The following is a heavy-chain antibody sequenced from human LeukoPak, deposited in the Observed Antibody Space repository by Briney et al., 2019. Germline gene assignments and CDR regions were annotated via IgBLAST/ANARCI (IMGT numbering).Heavy chain of an antibody. V-gene: IGHV3-23*01. Sequence: GGSLRLSCAASGFTFSSYAMTWVRQAPGKGLEWLSAISGGGDSTWYADSVKGRFTISRDNSKNTLSLQMNSLRAEDTTVYYCARTTVKRDYFDYWGQGTLVTVSS. CDR2: ISGGGDST. CDR3: ARTTVKRDYFDY. CDR1: GFTFSSYA. J-gene: IGHJ4*02. D-gene: IGHD4-17*01.